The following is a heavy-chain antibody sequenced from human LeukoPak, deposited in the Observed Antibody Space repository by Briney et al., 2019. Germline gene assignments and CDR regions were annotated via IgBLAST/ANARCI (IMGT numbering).Heavy chain of an antibody. V-gene: IGHV1-18*04. D-gene: IGHD4-17*01. CDR3: ARDREYGDYAPLVFQH. CDR1: GYTFTSYG. Sequence: GASVKVSCKASGYTFTSYGISWVRQAPGQGLEWMGWISAYNGNTNYAQKLQGRVTMTTDTSTSTAYMELRSLRSDDTAVYYCARDREYGDYAPLVFQHWGQGTLVTVSS. CDR2: ISAYNGNT. J-gene: IGHJ1*01.